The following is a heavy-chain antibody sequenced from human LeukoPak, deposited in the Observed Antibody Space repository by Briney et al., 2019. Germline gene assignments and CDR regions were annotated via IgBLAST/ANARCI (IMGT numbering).Heavy chain of an antibody. CDR2: INHNGNVN. CDR1: GFTFSNYT. J-gene: IGHJ6*02. Sequence: GGSLRHSCAASGFTFSNYTMSWVRQAPGKGLEWVASINHNGNVNYYVDSVKGRFTISRDNAKNSLYLQMSNLRAEDTAVYFCARGGGLDVWGQGATVTVSS. D-gene: IGHD3-16*01. V-gene: IGHV3-7*03. CDR3: ARGGGLDV.